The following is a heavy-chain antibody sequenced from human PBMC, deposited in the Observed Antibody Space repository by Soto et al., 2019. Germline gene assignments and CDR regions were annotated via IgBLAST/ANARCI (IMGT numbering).Heavy chain of an antibody. CDR2: ISGSGATT. J-gene: IGHJ4*02. CDR1: VFTFSSFA. D-gene: IGHD3-22*01. CDR3: AKDGEGYYDTTTYVHVYLEC. V-gene: IGHV3-23*01. Sequence: VGSLRLSCAASVFTFSSFAMTCVRHSPGKWLEWVSAISGSGATTHYADSVKGRFTISRDNAENSLYLQMNSLRGDDTAVYYCAKDGEGYYDTTTYVHVYLECWGQGTLVTVSS.